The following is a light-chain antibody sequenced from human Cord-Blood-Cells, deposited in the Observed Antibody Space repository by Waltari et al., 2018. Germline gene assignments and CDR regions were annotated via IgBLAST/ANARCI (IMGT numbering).Light chain of an antibody. Sequence: DIVMPQSPDSLAVSLGERATINCQSSQSVLYSSNNKNYLAWYQQKPGQPPKLLIYWASTRESGVPDRFSGSGSGTDFTLTISSLQAEDVAVYYCQQYYSTPWTFGQGTKVEIK. CDR2: WAS. V-gene: IGKV4-1*01. CDR3: QQYYSTPWT. J-gene: IGKJ1*01. CDR1: QSVLYSSNNKNY.